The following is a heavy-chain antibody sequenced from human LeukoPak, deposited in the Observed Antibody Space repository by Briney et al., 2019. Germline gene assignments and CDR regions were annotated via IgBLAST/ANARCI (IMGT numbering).Heavy chain of an antibody. D-gene: IGHD6-19*01. CDR2: INPYSVNT. J-gene: IGHJ4*02. CDR1: GYTFTNYG. Sequence: GASVKVSCKASGYTFTNYGISWVRQAPGQGLEWMGWINPYSVNTNYAQNLQGRVTMTTDTSTSTAYMELRSLRSDDTAMYYCAREYSSGQNDYWGQGTLVTVSS. V-gene: IGHV1-18*01. CDR3: AREYSSGQNDY.